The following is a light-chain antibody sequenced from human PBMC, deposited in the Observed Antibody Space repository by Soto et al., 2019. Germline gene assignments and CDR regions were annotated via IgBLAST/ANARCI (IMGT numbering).Light chain of an antibody. J-gene: IGKJ4*01. Sequence: IVITQSPSTLSVSPGERATLCWPASQRVSSNLAWYQQKPDQAPRLLIYGASTRATGIPARFSGSGSGTEFTLTISSLQSEDFAVYYCQEYNNWPALTFGQGTKVDIK. V-gene: IGKV3-15*01. CDR3: QEYNNWPALT. CDR1: QRVSSN. CDR2: GAS.